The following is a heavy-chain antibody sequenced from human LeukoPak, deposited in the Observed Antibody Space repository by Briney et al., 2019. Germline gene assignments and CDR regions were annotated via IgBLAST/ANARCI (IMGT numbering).Heavy chain of an antibody. CDR1: GFTFSSYG. CDR2: IWYDGSNK. D-gene: IGHD3-3*01. CDR3: ARDPGTIFGVVTPYYMDV. J-gene: IGHJ6*03. Sequence: GGSLRLSCAASGFTFSSYGMHWVRQAPGKGLEWVAVIWYDGSNKYYADSVRGRFTISRDNSKNTLYLQMNSLRAEDTAVYYCARDPGTIFGVVTPYYMDVWGKGTTVTVSS. V-gene: IGHV3-33*01.